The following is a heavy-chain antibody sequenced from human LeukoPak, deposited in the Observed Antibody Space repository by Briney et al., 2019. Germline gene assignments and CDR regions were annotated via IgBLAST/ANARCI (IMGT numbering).Heavy chain of an antibody. CDR2: IRSKAYGGTT. D-gene: IGHD1-26*01. CDR3: TRVSGSYYAYYYYGMDV. V-gene: IGHV3-49*04. J-gene: IGHJ6*02. CDR1: GFTFGDYA. Sequence: PGRSLRLSCTASGFTFGDYAMSWVRQAPGKGLEWVGFIRSKAYGGTTEYAASVKGRFTISRDDSKSIAYLQMNSLKTEDTAVYYCTRVSGSYYAYYYYGMDVWGRGTTVTVSS.